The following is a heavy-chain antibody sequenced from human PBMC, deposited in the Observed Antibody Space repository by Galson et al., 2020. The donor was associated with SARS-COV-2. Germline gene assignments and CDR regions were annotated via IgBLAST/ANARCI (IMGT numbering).Heavy chain of an antibody. J-gene: IGHJ3*02. D-gene: IGHD3-3*01. CDR3: VKDMVLRFQDWSRGAYDN. CDR1: GFTFSRYW. CDR2: INSDGSST. V-gene: IGHV3-74*01. Sequence: GGSLRLSCAASGFTFSRYWMHWVRQVPGKGLVWVSQINSDGSSTSYADSVKGRFTISRDNAKNTLYLQMNSLRAEDTAVYYCVKDMVLRFQDWSRGAYDNWGQGTMVTVSS.